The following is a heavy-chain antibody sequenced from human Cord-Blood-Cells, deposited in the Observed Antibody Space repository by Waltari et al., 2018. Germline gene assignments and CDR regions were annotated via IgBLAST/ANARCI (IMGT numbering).Heavy chain of an antibody. D-gene: IGHD6-6*01. CDR1: GFSLSTSGVG. J-gene: IGHJ1*01. V-gene: IGHV2-5*01. CDR2: IYWNDDK. Sequence: QITLKESGPTLVKPTQTLTLTCTFSGFSLSTSGVGVGWIRQPPGKALEWLALIYWNDDKRYSPSLKSRLTITKDTSKNQVVLTMTNMDPVDTATYYCAHRYSSSSAEYFQHWGQGTLVTVSS. CDR3: AHRYSSSSAEYFQH.